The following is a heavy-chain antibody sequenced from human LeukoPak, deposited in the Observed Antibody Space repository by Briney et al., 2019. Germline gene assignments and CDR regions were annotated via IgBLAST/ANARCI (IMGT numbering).Heavy chain of an antibody. D-gene: IGHD6-13*01. Sequence: ASVKVSCKASGYTFTSYGISWVRQAPGQGLEWMGWISAYNGNTNYAQKLQGRVTMTTDTSTSTAYMELSSLRSEDTAVYYCARGVPWYSSSWYEYYGMDVWGQGTTVTVSS. CDR1: GYTFTSYG. V-gene: IGHV1-18*01. CDR2: ISAYNGNT. CDR3: ARGVPWYSSSWYEYYGMDV. J-gene: IGHJ6*02.